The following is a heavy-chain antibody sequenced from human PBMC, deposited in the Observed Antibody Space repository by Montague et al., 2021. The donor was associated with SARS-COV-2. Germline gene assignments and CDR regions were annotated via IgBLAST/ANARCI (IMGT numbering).Heavy chain of an antibody. CDR2: IYYSGST. D-gene: IGHD4-23*01. Sequence: SETLSLTCTVSGGSISSYYWSWIRQPPGKGLEWIGYIYYSGSTNYNPSLKSRVTISVDTSKNQFSLKLSSVTAADTAVYYCARWDPQTLTLIGLRGKSASDYWGQGTLVTVSS. CDR1: GGSISSYY. J-gene: IGHJ4*02. CDR3: ARWDPQTLTLIGLRGKSASDY. V-gene: IGHV4-59*08.